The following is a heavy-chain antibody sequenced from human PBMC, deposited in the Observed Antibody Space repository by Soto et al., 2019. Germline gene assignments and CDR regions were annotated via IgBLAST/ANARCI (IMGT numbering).Heavy chain of an antibody. D-gene: IGHD4-17*01. CDR3: AKDHLMTTVTTVGY. CDR1: GFTFSNDG. Sequence: QVQLVESGGGVVQPGRSLRLSCAASGFTFSNDGMHWVRQAPGKGLEWVAVISYHGRDKYYADSVKGRFTISRDNSKKTLYLEINSLRAEDTAVYYCAKDHLMTTVTTVGYWVQGTLVTVSS. J-gene: IGHJ4*02. CDR2: ISYHGRDK. V-gene: IGHV3-30*18.